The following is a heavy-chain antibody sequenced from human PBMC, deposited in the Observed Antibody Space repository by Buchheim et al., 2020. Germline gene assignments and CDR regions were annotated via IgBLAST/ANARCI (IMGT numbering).Heavy chain of an antibody. Sequence: QVQLVESGGGVVQPGRSLRLSCAASGFTFSSYAMHWVRQAPGKGLEWVAVISYDGSNKYYADSVKGRFTISRDNSKNTLYLQMNSRRAEDTAVYYCARASWLWCDYWGQGTL. CDR1: GFTFSSYA. CDR3: ARASWLWCDY. J-gene: IGHJ4*02. CDR2: ISYDGSNK. D-gene: IGHD4/OR15-4a*01. V-gene: IGHV3-30*01.